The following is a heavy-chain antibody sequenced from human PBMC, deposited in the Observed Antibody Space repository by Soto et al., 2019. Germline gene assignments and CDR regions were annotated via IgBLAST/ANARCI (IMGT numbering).Heavy chain of an antibody. D-gene: IGHD6-19*01. CDR3: ARCGYSSDFDY. J-gene: IGHJ4*02. CDR2: INTRGGSA. CDR1: GYTFSTYY. V-gene: IGHV1-46*01. Sequence: ASVKVSCKAFGYTFSTYYMHWVRQAPGQGLEWMGIINTRGGSADYAQKFEGRLTMTRDTSTSTVYMELSSLRSEDTAVYYCARCGYSSDFDYWGQGTLVTVSS.